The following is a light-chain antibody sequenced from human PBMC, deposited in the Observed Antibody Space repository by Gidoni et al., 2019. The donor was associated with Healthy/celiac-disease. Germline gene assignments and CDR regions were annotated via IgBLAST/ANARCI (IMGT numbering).Light chain of an antibody. CDR3: QQSYSTPPELT. J-gene: IGKJ4*01. V-gene: IGKV1-39*01. CDR1: QSISSY. Sequence: DIQMTQSPSSLSASVGDRVTITCRASQSISSYLNWYQQKPGKAPKLLIYAASSLQSGVPSRFIGSGSGTDFTLTISSLQPEDFATYYCQQSYSTPPELTFGGGTKVEIK. CDR2: AAS.